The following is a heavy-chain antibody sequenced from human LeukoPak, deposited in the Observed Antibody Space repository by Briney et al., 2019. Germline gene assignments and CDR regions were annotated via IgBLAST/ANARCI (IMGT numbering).Heavy chain of an antibody. CDR2: ITYDGSNK. CDR3: ARAGIAAPFDP. CDR1: GFTFSSYA. J-gene: IGHJ5*02. Sequence: PGGSLRLSCAASGFTFSSYAMHWVRQAPGKGLEWVAVITYDGSNKYYADSVKGRFTISRDNSKNTLYLQMNSLRAEDTAVYYCARAGIAAPFDPWGQGTLVTVSS. V-gene: IGHV3-30-3*01. D-gene: IGHD6-13*01.